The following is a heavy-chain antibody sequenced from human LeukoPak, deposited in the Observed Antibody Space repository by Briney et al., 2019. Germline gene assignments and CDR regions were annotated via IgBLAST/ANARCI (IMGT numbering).Heavy chain of an antibody. CDR3: VRVDGWGKTYYYGMGV. D-gene: IGHD3-16*01. Sequence: KPSETLSLTCSVLGGSMSHYYWNWVRQSPGKGLEWIRYISYSGDAKYSPSLQSRVTISADTSKNQFSLKLGSVTAADTAMYYCVRVDGWGKTYYYGMGVWGPGTIVYVS. CDR1: GGSMSHYY. V-gene: IGHV4-59*01. CDR2: ISYSGDA. J-gene: IGHJ6*02.